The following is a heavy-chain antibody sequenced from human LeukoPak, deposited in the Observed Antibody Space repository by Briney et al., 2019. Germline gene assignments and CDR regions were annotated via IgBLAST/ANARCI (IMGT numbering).Heavy chain of an antibody. CDR3: ASDRAPAGIRYFPSGFDP. Sequence: PRGYLRLSCAASGFTFSSYGMHWVRQAPGKGLEWVAVIWYDGSNKYYADSVKGRFTISRDNSKNTLYLQMNSLRAEDTAVYYCASDRAPAGIRYFPSGFDPWGQGTLVTVSS. CDR1: GFTFSSYG. D-gene: IGHD3-9*01. J-gene: IGHJ5*02. CDR2: IWYDGSNK. V-gene: IGHV3-33*01.